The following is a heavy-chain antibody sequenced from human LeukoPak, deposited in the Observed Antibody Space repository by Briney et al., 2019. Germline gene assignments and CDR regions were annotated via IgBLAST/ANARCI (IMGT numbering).Heavy chain of an antibody. CDR1: GVTFSSYW. J-gene: IGHJ4*02. CDR2: IKTDGSST. CDR3: VRGRGVPEYYFDY. V-gene: IGHV3-74*01. D-gene: IGHD2-2*01. Sequence: GGSLRLSCANSGVTFSSYWMHWGRQAPGKGLVWVSRIKTDGSSTTYADFVQGRFTISRDNAKNTLYLQMNSLRADDTAVYYCVRGRGVPEYYFDYWGQGTLVTVSS.